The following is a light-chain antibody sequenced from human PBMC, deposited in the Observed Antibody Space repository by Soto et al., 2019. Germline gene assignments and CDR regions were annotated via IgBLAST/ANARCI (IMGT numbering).Light chain of an antibody. J-gene: IGKJ5*01. CDR3: QQCNNWPPIT. CDR2: GAS. Sequence: ELVLTQSPCTLSLSPGDRATLSCRASQSVSSNLAWYQQKPGQAPRLLIYGASTRATGIPARFSGSGSGTEFTLTISSLQSEDFAVYYCQQCNNWPPITFGQGTRLEIK. V-gene: IGKV3-15*01. CDR1: QSVSSN.